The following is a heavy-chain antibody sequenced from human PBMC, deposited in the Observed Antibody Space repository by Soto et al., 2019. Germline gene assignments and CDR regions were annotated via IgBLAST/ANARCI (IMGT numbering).Heavy chain of an antibody. V-gene: IGHV3-23*01. CDR1: GFIFSSYA. CDR2: ISGGGGST. Sequence: EVQLLESGGGLVQPGGSLRLSCAASGFIFSSYALNWVRQAPGKGLEWVSSISGGGGSTNYADSVKGRFTISRDNSKNTLYLQLNSLRAEDTALYYCASAFYGSGSYWGFDYWGQGTLVTVSS. J-gene: IGHJ4*02. CDR3: ASAFYGSGSYWGFDY. D-gene: IGHD3-10*01.